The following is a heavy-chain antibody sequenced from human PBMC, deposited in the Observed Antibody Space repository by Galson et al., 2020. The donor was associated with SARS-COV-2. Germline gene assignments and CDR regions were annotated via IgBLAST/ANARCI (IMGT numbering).Heavy chain of an antibody. V-gene: IGHV3-30*18. D-gene: IGHD3-22*01. CDR3: AKDTDSHVYYYDSSGYNRGYGMDV. CDR1: GFTFSSYG. CDR2: ISYDGSNK. J-gene: IGHJ6*02. Sequence: GGSLRLSCAASGFTFSSYGMHWVRQAPGKGLEWVAVISYDGSNKYYADSVKGRFTISRDNSKNTLYLQMNSLRAEDTAVYYCAKDTDSHVYYYDSSGYNRGYGMDVWGQGTTVTVSS.